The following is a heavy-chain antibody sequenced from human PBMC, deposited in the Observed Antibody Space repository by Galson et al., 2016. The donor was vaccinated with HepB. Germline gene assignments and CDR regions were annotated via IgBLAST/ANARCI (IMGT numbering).Heavy chain of an antibody. CDR1: GFMFNNFG. Sequence: SLRLSCAVSGFMFNNFGMTWVRQAPGKGLEWVSSVSDSGGSTFYAGSVKGRFAISRDISKSTLYLQMNSLRAEDTAVYYCAKDSLAYFYESGGYYSDHWGQGTLVTVSS. CDR2: VSDSGGST. V-gene: IGHV3-23*01. D-gene: IGHD3-22*01. J-gene: IGHJ4*02. CDR3: AKDSLAYFYESGGYYSDH.